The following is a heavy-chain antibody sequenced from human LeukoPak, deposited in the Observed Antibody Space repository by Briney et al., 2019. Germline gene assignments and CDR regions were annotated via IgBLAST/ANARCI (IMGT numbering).Heavy chain of an antibody. CDR3: ASSSRTYYDYVWGSYRPFDY. CDR1: GGSISSSSYY. J-gene: IGHJ4*02. D-gene: IGHD3-16*02. CDR2: IYYSGST. Sequence: PSETLSLTCTVSGGSISSSSYYWGWIRQPPGKGLEWIGSIYYSGSTYYNPSLKSRVTISVDTSKNQFSLKLSSVTAADTAVYYCASSSRTYYDYVWGSYRPFDYWGQGTLVTVSS. V-gene: IGHV4-39*01.